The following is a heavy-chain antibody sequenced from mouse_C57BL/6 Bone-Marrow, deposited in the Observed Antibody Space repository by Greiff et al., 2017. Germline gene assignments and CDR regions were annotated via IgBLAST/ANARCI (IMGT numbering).Heavy chain of an antibody. D-gene: IGHD2-4*01. CDR2: ISNGGGST. V-gene: IGHV5-12*01. CDR3: ARRYYDYDGFAY. Sequence: EVKLVESGGGLVQPGGSLKLSCAASGFTFSDYYMYWVRQTPEKRLEWVAYISNGGGSTYYPDTVKGRFTISRDNAKNNLYLQMSRLKSEDTAMYYCARRYYDYDGFAYWGQGTLVTVSA. J-gene: IGHJ3*01. CDR1: GFTFSDYY.